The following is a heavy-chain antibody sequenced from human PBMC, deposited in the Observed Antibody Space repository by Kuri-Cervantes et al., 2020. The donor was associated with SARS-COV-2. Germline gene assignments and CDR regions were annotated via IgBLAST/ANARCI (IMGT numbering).Heavy chain of an antibody. V-gene: IGHV1-58*02. CDR1: GFTFTSSA. CDR3: AAALIDAFDI. CDR2: IVVGSGNT. Sequence: SVKVSCKASGFTFTSSAMQWVRRARGQRLEWIGWIVVGSGNTSYAQKFQERVTITRDMSTSTAYMELSSLRSEDMAVYYCAAALIDAFDIWGQGTMVTVSS. J-gene: IGHJ3*02.